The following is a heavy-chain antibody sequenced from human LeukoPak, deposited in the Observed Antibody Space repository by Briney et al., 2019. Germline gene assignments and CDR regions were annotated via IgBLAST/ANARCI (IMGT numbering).Heavy chain of an antibody. CDR1: GNYW. CDR2: INSDGSWT. V-gene: IGHV3-74*01. CDR3: VSFYETY. J-gene: IGHJ4*02. Sequence: GGSLRLSYAASGNYWMHWVRQAPGKGLVWVSHINSDGSWTSYADSVKGRFTISKDNAKNTVYLQMNSLRAEDTAVYYCVSFYETYWGRGTLVTVSS. D-gene: IGHD3-22*01.